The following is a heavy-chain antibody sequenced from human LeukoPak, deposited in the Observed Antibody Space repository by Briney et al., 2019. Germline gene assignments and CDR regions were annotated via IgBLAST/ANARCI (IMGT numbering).Heavy chain of an antibody. CDR1: GFTFSSSA. V-gene: IGHV3-23*01. D-gene: IGHD3-22*01. CDR3: TRDPDRSGFDF. J-gene: IGHJ4*02. Sequence: PGGSLRLSCAASGFTFSSSAMSWVRQVPGKGLEWVSGISASGGSTSYADSVRSRFTISRDNSKNMLYLHMNSLRVEDTAVYYCTRDPDRSGFDFWGQGTLVTVSS. CDR2: ISASGGST.